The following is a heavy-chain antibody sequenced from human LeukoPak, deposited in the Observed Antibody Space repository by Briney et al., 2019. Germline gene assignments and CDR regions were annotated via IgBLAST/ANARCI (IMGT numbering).Heavy chain of an antibody. V-gene: IGHV3-43*02. D-gene: IGHD2-2*01. J-gene: IGHJ3*02. CDR1: GLNFDDSA. CDR3: ARDMAPQRPPYDAFDI. Sequence: GGSLRLSCVASGLNFDDSAMHWVRQAPGKGLEWVSLISADGGSTFSADSVKGRFTISRDNSKNSLYLQFDSLRTEDTALYFCARDMAPQRPPYDAFDIWGQGTRVTVSS. CDR2: ISADGGST.